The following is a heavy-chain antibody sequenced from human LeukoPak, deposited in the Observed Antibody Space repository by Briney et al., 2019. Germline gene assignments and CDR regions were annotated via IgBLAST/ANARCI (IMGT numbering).Heavy chain of an antibody. CDR3: ARYGGSYYFDN. V-gene: IGHV3-21*01. D-gene: IGHD1-26*01. Sequence: PGGSLRLSCAASGFTFSSYSMNWVRQAPGKGLEWVSSISSSSSYIYYADSVKGRFTISRDNAKSSLYLQMNSLRAEDTAVYYCARYGGSYYFDNWGQGTLVTVSS. J-gene: IGHJ4*02. CDR2: ISSSSSYI. CDR1: GFTFSSYS.